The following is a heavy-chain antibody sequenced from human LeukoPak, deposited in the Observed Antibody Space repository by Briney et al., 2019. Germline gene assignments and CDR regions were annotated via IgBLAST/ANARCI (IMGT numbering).Heavy chain of an antibody. CDR3: ARHQAYSSGWTGHYFDY. J-gene: IGHJ4*02. D-gene: IGHD6-19*01. CDR2: IDPSDSYT. CDR1: EYNFTNYW. V-gene: IGHV5-10-1*01. Sequence: GEPLETSFKASEYNFTNYWISWVRQMPGKGLEWMGTIDPSDSYTNYSPSYQGHVSISADKSISTAYLQWSSLKASDAAMYYCARHQAYSSGWTGHYFDYWGQGTMVTVSS.